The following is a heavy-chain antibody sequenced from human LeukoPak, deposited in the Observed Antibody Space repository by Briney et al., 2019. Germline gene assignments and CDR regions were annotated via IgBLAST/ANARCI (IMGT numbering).Heavy chain of an antibody. CDR1: GDSISSGAYS. Sequence: TPSQTLSLTCAVSGDSISSGAYSWSWIRQPPGKGLEWIGYISHSGNTYYNPSLKSRVTISVDTSKNQFSLRLSSVTAADTAVYYCARGRILHSSSALGYWGQGTLVTISS. J-gene: IGHJ4*02. D-gene: IGHD6-13*01. V-gene: IGHV4-30-2*01. CDR2: ISHSGNT. CDR3: ARGRILHSSSALGY.